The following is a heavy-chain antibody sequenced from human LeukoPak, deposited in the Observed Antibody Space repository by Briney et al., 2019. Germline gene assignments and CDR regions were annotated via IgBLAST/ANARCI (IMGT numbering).Heavy chain of an antibody. J-gene: IGHJ4*02. CDR2: IYYSGST. V-gene: IGHV4-39*07. D-gene: IGHD2-2*01. CDR3: ARALCSSTSCYLARSTYYFDY. Sequence: SETLSLTCTVSGGSISSSSYYWGWIRQPPGKGLEWIGSIYYSGSTYYNPSLKSRVTISVDTSKNQFSLKLSSVTAADTAVYYCARALCSSTSCYLARSTYYFDYWGQGTLVTVSS. CDR1: GGSISSSSYY.